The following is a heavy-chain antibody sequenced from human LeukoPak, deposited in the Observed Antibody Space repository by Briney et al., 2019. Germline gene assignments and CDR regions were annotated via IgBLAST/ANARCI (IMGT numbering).Heavy chain of an antibody. CDR1: GFTFSNCA. CDR3: ARGGQWLSTNWYFDL. Sequence: PGGSLRLSCAASGFTFSNCAMHWVRQAPGKGLEWVAFIRYDGSNKFYADSVKGRFTISRDNAKNSLYLQMNSLRAEDTAVYSCARGGQWLSTNWYFDLWGRGTLVTVSS. J-gene: IGHJ2*01. V-gene: IGHV3-30*02. D-gene: IGHD6-19*01. CDR2: IRYDGSNK.